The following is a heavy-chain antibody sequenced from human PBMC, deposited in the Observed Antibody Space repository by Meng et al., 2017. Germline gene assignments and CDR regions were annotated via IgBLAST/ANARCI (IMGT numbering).Heavy chain of an antibody. CDR1: GFTFSSYG. V-gene: IGHV3-33*01. CDR2: RWYDGSNK. D-gene: IGHD3-3*01. CDR3: ARDLRSYDFWSGYYTPFKNYYYYYGMDV. Sequence: GESLKISCAASGFTFSSYGMHWVRQAPGKGLERVAVRWYDGSNKYYADSVKGRFTISRDNSKNTLYLQMNSLRAEDTAVYYCARDLRSYDFWSGYYTPFKNYYYYYGMDVWGQGTTVTVSS. J-gene: IGHJ6*02.